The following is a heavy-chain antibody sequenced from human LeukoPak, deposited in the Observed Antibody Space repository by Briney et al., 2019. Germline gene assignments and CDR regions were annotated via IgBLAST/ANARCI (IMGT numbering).Heavy chain of an antibody. J-gene: IGHJ2*01. D-gene: IGHD2-15*01. CDR1: GGSISSYY. CDR2: IYTSGST. Sequence: SETLSLTCTVSGGSISSYYWSWIRQPAGKGLEWIGRIYTSGSTNYNPSLKSRVTMSVDTSKNQFSLKLSSVTAADTAVYYCARDLCNGDSCYSGYFDLWGRGTLVTVSS. CDR3: ARDLCNGDSCYSGYFDL. V-gene: IGHV4-4*07.